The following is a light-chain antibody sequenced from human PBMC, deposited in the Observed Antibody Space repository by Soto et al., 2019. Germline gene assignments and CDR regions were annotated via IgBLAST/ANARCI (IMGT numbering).Light chain of an antibody. V-gene: IGKV3-20*01. J-gene: IGKJ2*01. CDR1: QSVSSSY. CDR2: SAS. CDR3: QQYGNSPRYS. Sequence: DIVLTQSPGTLSLSPGERATLSCRTSQSVSSSYLTWYQQKPGQAPRLLIYSASHRATGIPDRFSGSGSGTDVTLTISRLEPEDFAVYYCQQYGNSPRYSFGQGTKLEIK.